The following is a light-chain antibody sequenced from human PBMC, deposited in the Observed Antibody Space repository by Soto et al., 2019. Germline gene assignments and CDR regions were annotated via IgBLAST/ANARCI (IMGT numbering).Light chain of an antibody. CDR1: QAISSY. CDR3: QQLNRFART. J-gene: IGKJ1*01. Sequence: DIQLTQSPSFLSASVGDRVTITSRASQAISSYLAWYQQRPGKVATFLPHSASTLRSGVPSRFSATGSGTTFTLTISSLQTEDIATYYWQQLNRFARTFGQGNKV. V-gene: IGKV1-9*01. CDR2: SAS.